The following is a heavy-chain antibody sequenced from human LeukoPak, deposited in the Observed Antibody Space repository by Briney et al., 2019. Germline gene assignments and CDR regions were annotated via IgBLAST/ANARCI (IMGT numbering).Heavy chain of an antibody. Sequence: NPSETLSLTCAVYGGSFSGYYWSWIRQPPGKGLGWIGEINHSGSTNYNPSLKSRVTISVDTSKNQFSLKLSSVTAADTAVYYCARGGYDFWSGHHNWFDPWGQGTLVTVSS. CDR3: ARGGYDFWSGHHNWFDP. CDR2: INHSGST. D-gene: IGHD3-3*01. J-gene: IGHJ5*02. CDR1: GGSFSGYY. V-gene: IGHV4-34*01.